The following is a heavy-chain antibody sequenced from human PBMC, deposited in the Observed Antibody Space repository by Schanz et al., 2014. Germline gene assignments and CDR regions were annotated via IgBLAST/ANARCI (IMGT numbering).Heavy chain of an antibody. CDR1: GATFNSYA. Sequence: QVRLVQSGAEVKKPGSSVKVSCKSSGATFNSYAFGWVRKAPRQGFEWVGNIIPPLRQTRYAQKFEERVIIPADTSTATVSMDLSSLTSEDTAVYFCARIIDGDYLYWGQGTLVTVSS. D-gene: IGHD4-17*01. J-gene: IGHJ4*02. CDR2: IIPPLRQT. V-gene: IGHV1-69*04. CDR3: ARIIDGDYLY.